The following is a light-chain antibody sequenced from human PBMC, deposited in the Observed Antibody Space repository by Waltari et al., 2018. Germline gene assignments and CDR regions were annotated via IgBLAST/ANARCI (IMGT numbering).Light chain of an antibody. CDR2: EAS. CDR1: SGAVGSYKF. Sequence: QSVLTQPASVSGSHGQSLTIPCLGVSGAVGSYKFVSWYQQHPGKVPKLLIFEASKRPSGVSYRFSGSKSGDTASLTISGLQAEDEADYYCYSYVGSSTSVFGGGTKVTVL. V-gene: IGLV2-23*01. J-gene: IGLJ3*02. CDR3: YSYVGSSTSV.